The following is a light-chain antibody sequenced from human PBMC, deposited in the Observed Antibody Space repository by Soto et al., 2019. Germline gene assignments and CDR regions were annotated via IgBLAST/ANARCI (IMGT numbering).Light chain of an antibody. CDR1: QSISSW. J-gene: IGKJ1*01. CDR2: KAS. Sequence: DIQMTQSPSTLSASVGDRVTITCRASQSISSWLAWYQQKPGKAPKLLIYKASSLESGLPSRFSGSGSGTEFPLTISSRQPDDFATYYCHQYNSYSTFGQGTKVEIK. V-gene: IGKV1-5*03. CDR3: HQYNSYST.